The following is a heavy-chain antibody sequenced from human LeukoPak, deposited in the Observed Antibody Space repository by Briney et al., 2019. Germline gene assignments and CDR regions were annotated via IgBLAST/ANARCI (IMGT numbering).Heavy chain of an antibody. CDR1: GFTFSSYA. CDR2: ISYDGSNK. CDR3: ARGDCSSTSCYLREPEPDY. J-gene: IGHJ4*02. D-gene: IGHD2-2*01. V-gene: IGHV3-30*04. Sequence: GGSLRLSCAASGFTFSSYAMHWVRQAPGKGLEWVAVISYDGSNKYYADSVKGRFTISRDNSKNTLYLQMNSLRAEDTAVYYRARGDCSSTSCYLREPEPDYWGQGTLVTVSS.